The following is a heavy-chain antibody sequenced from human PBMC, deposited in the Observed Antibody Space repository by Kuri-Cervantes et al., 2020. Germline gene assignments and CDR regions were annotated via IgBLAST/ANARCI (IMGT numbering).Heavy chain of an antibody. CDR2: SAPTFT. V-gene: IGHV1-3*02. J-gene: IGHJ4*02. CDR1: GYTFNDYA. CDR3: ARGRGYIMDY. D-gene: IGHD5-24*01. Sequence: ASVKVSCKTSGYTFNDYAIHWVRQAPGQRPEWMGWSAPTFTKSSQAFQGRFTITRDTSASTVYMVLSSLRSEDMAVYYCARGRGYIMDYWGQGTLVTVSS.